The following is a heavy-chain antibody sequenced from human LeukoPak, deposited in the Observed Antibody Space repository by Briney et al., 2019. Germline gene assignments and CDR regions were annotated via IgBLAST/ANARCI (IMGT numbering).Heavy chain of an antibody. CDR3: ASLYCSSTSCYHYYYYYMDV. D-gene: IGHD2-2*01. CDR2: INAGNGNT. V-gene: IGHV1-3*01. J-gene: IGHJ6*03. CDR1: GYTFTSYA. Sequence: GASVKVSCKASGYTFTSYAMHWVRQAPGQRLEWMGWINAGNGNTKYSQKFQGRVTITRDTSASTAYMELSSLRSEDTAVYYCASLYCSSTSCYHYYYYYMDVWGKGTTVTVSS.